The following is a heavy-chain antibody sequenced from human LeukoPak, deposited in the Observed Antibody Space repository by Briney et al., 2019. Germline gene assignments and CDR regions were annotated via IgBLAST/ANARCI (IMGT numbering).Heavy chain of an antibody. V-gene: IGHV3-23*01. CDR2: FGLYGGTT. CDR1: GLIFSSYA. J-gene: IGHJ3*01. CDR3: VKDPSTTSWYFAFDV. Sequence: GGSLRLSCAASGLIFSSYAMTWVRQAPGKGLEWVSSFGLYGGTTHYADSVKGRFTISRDNSKNTLYLQMTSLRADDTAVYYCVKDPSTTSWYFAFDVWGQGTMVAVSS. D-gene: IGHD2-2*01.